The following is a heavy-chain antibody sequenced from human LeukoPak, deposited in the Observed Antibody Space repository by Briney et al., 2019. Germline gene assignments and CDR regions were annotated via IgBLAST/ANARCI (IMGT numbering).Heavy chain of an antibody. CDR1: RYTFTSYD. Sequence: ASVKVSCKDSRYTFTSYDTNWVRQATGQGREWMGWMNPNSDNTDYAQKFRGRVTMTRKTTISTAYMELSSLRSEDTAVYYCARARNYYGSGSSLLAYNWFDPWGQGTLVTVSS. CDR2: MNPNSDNT. CDR3: ARARNYYGSGSSLLAYNWFDP. D-gene: IGHD3-10*01. V-gene: IGHV1-8*01. J-gene: IGHJ5*02.